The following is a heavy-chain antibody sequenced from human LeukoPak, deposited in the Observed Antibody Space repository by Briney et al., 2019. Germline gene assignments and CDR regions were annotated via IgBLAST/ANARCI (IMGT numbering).Heavy chain of an antibody. CDR3: ARGYYDSFRAFDI. CDR1: GFTVSSNY. CDR2: IYSGGRT. D-gene: IGHD3-22*01. Sequence: GGSLRLSCGACGFTVSSNYMSWVRPAPGRGLEGVAGIYSGGRTYYVDSVKGPFTISRDNSKNTLYLQMNSLRAEDTAVYYCARGYYDSFRAFDIWGQGTMVTVSS. V-gene: IGHV3-53*01. J-gene: IGHJ3*02.